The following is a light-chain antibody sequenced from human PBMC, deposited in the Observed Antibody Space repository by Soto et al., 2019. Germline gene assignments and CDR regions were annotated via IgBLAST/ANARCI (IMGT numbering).Light chain of an antibody. CDR1: QSVSSSY. CDR2: GAS. Sequence: EIVLTQPPGTLSLSPGERATLSCRAIQSVSSSYLAWYQQKPGQAPRLLIYGASSRATGIPDRFSGSGSGTDFTLTISRLEPEDFAVYYCQQYGGSPLYTFGQGTKVDIK. J-gene: IGKJ2*01. V-gene: IGKV3-20*01. CDR3: QQYGGSPLYT.